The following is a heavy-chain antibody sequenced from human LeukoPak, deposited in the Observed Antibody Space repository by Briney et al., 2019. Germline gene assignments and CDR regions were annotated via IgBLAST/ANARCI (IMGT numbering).Heavy chain of an antibody. J-gene: IGHJ4*02. D-gene: IGHD2-21*01. CDR1: GGSISSYY. V-gene: IGHV4-59*01. CDR2: IYYSGST. CDR3: ARGLPYSDY. Sequence: PSETLSLTCTVSGGSISSYYWSWIRQPPGKGLEWMGYIYYSGSTNYNPSLKSRVTISVDTSKNQFSLKLSSVTAADTAVYYCARGLPYSDYWGQGTLVTVSS.